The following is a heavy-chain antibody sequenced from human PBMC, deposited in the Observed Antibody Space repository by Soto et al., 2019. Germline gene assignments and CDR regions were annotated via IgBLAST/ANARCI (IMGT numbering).Heavy chain of an antibody. CDR2: IRSKANSYAT. V-gene: IGHV3-73*01. CDR3: TRHCNLYCSSTHDDY. CDR1: GFTFSGSA. D-gene: IGHD2-2*01. J-gene: IGHJ4*02. Sequence: GGSLRLSCAASGFTFSGSAMHWVRQASGKGLEWVGRIRSKANSYATAYAASVKGRFTISRDDSKNTAYLQMNSLKTEDTAVYYCTRHCNLYCSSTHDDYWGQGTLVTVSS.